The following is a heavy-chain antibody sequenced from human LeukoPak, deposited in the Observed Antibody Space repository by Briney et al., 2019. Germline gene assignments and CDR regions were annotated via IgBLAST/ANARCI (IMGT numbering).Heavy chain of an antibody. J-gene: IGHJ5*02. V-gene: IGHV4-59*01. CDR3: ARDRGSSSSEGFDP. CDR1: GGSISSYY. Sequence: SSETLSLTCTVSGGSISSYYWSWIRQPPGKGLEWIGYIYYSGSTNYNPSLKSRVTISVDTSKNQFSLKLSSVTAADTAVYYCARDRGSSSSEGFDPWGQGTLVTVSS. CDR2: IYYSGST. D-gene: IGHD6-6*01.